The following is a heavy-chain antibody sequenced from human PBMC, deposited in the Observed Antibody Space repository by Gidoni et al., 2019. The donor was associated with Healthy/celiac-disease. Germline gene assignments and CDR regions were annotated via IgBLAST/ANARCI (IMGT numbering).Heavy chain of an antibody. CDR2: IWYDGSNK. D-gene: IGHD3-10*01. J-gene: IGHJ4*02. CDR1: GFTFSSYG. V-gene: IGHV3-33*01. Sequence: QVQLVESGGGGVQPGRSLRLSCAASGFTFSSYGMHWVRQAPGKGLEWVAVIWYDGSNKYYADSVKGRFTISRDNSKNTLYLQMNSLRAEDTAVYYCARDGRSNYFDYWGQGTLVTVSS. CDR3: ARDGRSNYFDY.